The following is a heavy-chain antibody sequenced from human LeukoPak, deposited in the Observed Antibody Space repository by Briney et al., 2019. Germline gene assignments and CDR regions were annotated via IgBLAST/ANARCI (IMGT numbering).Heavy chain of an antibody. V-gene: IGHV3-21*01. CDR3: ASLSSFGVFDI. J-gene: IGHJ3*02. CDR2: VSSSSSYI. Sequence: GGSLRLSCAASGFTFSSYSMNWVRQAPGKGLEWVSSVSSSSSYIYYADSVKGRFSISRDNAKNSLYLQMNSLRAEDTAVYYCASLSSFGVFDIWGQGTMVTVSS. CDR1: GFTFSSYS. D-gene: IGHD3-3*01.